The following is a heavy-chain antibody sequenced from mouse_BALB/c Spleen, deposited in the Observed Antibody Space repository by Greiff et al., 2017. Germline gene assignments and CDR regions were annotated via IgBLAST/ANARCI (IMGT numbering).Heavy chain of an antibody. J-gene: IGHJ2*01. CDR1: GYSFTSYW. CDR2: IYPGNSDT. CDR3: TREFYGYDLYYFDY. D-gene: IGHD2-2*01. V-gene: IGHV1-5*01. Sequence: VQLQQSGTVLARPGASVKMSCKASGYSFTSYWMHWVKQRPGQGLEWIGAIYPGNSDTSYNQKFKGKAKLTAVTSASTAYMELSSLTNEDSAVYYCTREFYGYDLYYFDYWGQGTTLTVSS.